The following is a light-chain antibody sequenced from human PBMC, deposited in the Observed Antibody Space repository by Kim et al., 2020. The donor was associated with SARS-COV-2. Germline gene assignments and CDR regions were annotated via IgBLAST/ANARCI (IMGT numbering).Light chain of an antibody. CDR3: NSRDSSGNHVV. CDR2: GKN. V-gene: IGLV3-19*01. Sequence: ALGQTVRITCQGNSLRSVYASWYQQQPGQAPVLVIYGKNNRTSGIPDRFSGSSSGNTASLTITGVQAEDEADYYCNSRDSSGNHVVFGGGTKLTVL. J-gene: IGLJ2*01. CDR1: SLRSVY.